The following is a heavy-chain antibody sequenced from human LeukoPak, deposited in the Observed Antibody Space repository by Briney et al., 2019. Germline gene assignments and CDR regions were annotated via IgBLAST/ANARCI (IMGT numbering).Heavy chain of an antibody. D-gene: IGHD4-17*01. CDR2: IKQDGSEK. V-gene: IGHV3-7*01. J-gene: IGHJ3*02. CDR3: ARVVGWDPTVTTRVDAFDI. Sequence: GGSLRLSCAASGFTFSSYWMSWVRQAPGKGLEWVANIKQDGSEKYYVDSVKGRFTISRDNAKNSLYQQMNSLRAEDTAVYYCARVVGWDPTVTTRVDAFDIWGQGTMVTVSS. CDR1: GFTFSSYW.